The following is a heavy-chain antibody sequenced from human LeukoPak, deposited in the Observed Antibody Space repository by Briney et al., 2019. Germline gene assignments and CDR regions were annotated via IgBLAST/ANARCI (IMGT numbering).Heavy chain of an antibody. CDR1: GFTISSYA. Sequence: GGSLRLSCAASGFTISSYAMSWVRQAPGKGLEWVSAISGSGGSTYYADSVKGRFTISRDNSKNTLYLQMNSLRAEDTAVYYCARPRGYSYGYYAFDIWGQGTMVTVSS. D-gene: IGHD5-18*01. CDR2: ISGSGGST. V-gene: IGHV3-23*01. CDR3: ARPRGYSYGYYAFDI. J-gene: IGHJ3*02.